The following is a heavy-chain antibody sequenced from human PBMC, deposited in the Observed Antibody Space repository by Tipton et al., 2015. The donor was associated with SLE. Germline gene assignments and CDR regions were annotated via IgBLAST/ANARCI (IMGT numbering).Heavy chain of an antibody. CDR3: ARHPYCSSPSCYPTMDRLFDY. CDR2: INSDGSST. V-gene: IGHV3-74*01. D-gene: IGHD2-2*01. CDR1: GFTFSSYW. Sequence: SLRLSCAASGFTFSSYWMHWVRQAPGKGLVWASRINSDGSSTSYADSVKGRFTISRDNAKNTLYLQMNSLRAEDTAVYYCARHPYCSSPSCYPTMDRLFDYWGQGTLVTVSS. J-gene: IGHJ4*02.